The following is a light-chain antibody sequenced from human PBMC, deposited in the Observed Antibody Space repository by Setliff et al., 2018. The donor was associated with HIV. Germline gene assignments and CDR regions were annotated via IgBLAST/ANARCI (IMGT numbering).Light chain of an antibody. Sequence: QSALTQPPSVSGSPGQLVTISCTGTSSDVGSYNRVSWYQQPPGTAPKLMIYEVNNRPSGVPDRFSGSKSGNTASLTISGLQAEDEADYYCSSYTSISTLFVFGTGTKVTVL. CDR1: SSDVGSYNR. CDR3: SSYTSISTLFV. CDR2: EVN. J-gene: IGLJ1*01. V-gene: IGLV2-18*02.